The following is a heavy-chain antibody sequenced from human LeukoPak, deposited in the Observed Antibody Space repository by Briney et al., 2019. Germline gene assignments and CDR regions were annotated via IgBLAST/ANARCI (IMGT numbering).Heavy chain of an antibody. CDR3: ARSKIDY. CDR2: INEDGSEK. CDR1: GFTFSTYW. J-gene: IGHJ4*02. Sequence: GGSLRLSCAASGFTFSTYWMMWVRQAPGKGLEWVANINEDGSEKYYADSVEGRFTISRDNAKNSLDLQMSSLSAEDTAVYYCARSKIDYWGQGTLVTVSS. V-gene: IGHV3-7*01. D-gene: IGHD4-11*01.